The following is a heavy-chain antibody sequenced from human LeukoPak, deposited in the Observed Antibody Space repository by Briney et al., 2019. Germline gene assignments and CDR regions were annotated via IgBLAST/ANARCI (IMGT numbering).Heavy chain of an antibody. V-gene: IGHV1-46*01. J-gene: IGHJ4*02. CDR2: INPSGGST. CDR3: AGGTYYYDSSGYYLGY. D-gene: IGHD3-22*01. CDR1: GYTFTSYY. Sequence: ASVKVSCKASGYTFTSYYMHWVRQAPGQGLEWMGIINPSGGSTSYTQKFQGGVTMTRDTSTSTVYMELSSLRSEDTAVYYCAGGTYYYDSSGYYLGYWGQGTLVTVSS.